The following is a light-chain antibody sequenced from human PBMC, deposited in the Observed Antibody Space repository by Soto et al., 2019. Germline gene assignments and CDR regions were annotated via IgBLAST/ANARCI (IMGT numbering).Light chain of an antibody. CDR3: QQYNNWPQT. J-gene: IGKJ1*01. Sequence: ETMMTQSPDTLSVSLGERATLSCRASQSLRSSLAWYQQKPGQAPRLLIYDASTRATGIPARFSDSGSGTDFTLTISGLQSEDFAVYYCQQYNNWPQTFGQGTKLEIK. CDR2: DAS. CDR1: QSLRSS. V-gene: IGKV3-15*01.